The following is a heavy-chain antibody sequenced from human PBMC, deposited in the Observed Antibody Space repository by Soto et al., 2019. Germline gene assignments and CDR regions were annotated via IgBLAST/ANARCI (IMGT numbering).Heavy chain of an antibody. CDR2: ISYDGSNK. V-gene: IGHV3-30*18. CDR1: GFTFSSYG. CDR3: AKGTRDWLEYYYYGMDV. D-gene: IGHD2-21*01. J-gene: IGHJ6*02. Sequence: QVQLVESGRGVVQPGRSLRLSCAASGFTFSSYGMHWVRQAPGKGLEWVAVISYDGSNKYYADSVKGRFTISRDNSKNTLYLQMNSLRAEDTAVYYCAKGTRDWLEYYYYGMDVWGQGTTVTVSS.